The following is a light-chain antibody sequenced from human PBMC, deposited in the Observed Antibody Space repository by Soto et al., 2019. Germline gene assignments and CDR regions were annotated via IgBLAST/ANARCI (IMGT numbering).Light chain of an antibody. CDR1: SSDVGGYNY. V-gene: IGLV2-11*01. J-gene: IGLJ1*01. Sequence: QSALTQPRSVSGSPGQSVTISCTGTSSDVGGYNYVSWYQQYPGKAPKLVIYDVSKRPSGVPDRFSGSKSGNTASLTISGLQAEDEADYYCCSYAGSYIPFGIATKLTVL. CDR2: DVS. CDR3: CSYAGSYIP.